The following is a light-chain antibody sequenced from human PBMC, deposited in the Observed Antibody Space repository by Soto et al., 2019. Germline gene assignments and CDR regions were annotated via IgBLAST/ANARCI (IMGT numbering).Light chain of an antibody. J-gene: IGKJ5*01. CDR3: QQYHKWPPIT. CDR2: GAS. V-gene: IGKV3-15*01. CDR1: QSVDGY. Sequence: VEMTHSPGTLSVSLWEIATLSCRASQSVDGYLAWYQQKPGQAPRLLIYGASTRATGVTARFRGGGSGTEFTLTISSLQSEDSAVYYCQQYHKWPPITFGQGTRLRL.